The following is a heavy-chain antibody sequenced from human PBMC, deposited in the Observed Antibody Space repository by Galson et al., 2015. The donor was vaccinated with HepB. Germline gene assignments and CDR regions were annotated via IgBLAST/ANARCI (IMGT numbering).Heavy chain of an antibody. Sequence: SLRLSCAASGFTFSSYWMHWVRQAPGKGLVWVSRINSDGSSTSYADSVKGRFTISRDNAKNTLYLQMNSLRAEDTAVYYCARDMVQGVVPDYWGQGTLVTVSS. CDR2: INSDGSST. CDR3: ARDMVQGVVPDY. J-gene: IGHJ4*02. D-gene: IGHD3-10*01. V-gene: IGHV3-74*01. CDR1: GFTFSSYW.